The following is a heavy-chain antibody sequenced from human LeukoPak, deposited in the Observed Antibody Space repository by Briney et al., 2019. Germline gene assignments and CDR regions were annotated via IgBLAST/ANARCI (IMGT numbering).Heavy chain of an antibody. Sequence: ASVKVSCKASGYTFTSYYMHWVRQAPGQGLEWMGIINPSGGSTSYAQKLQGRVTMTTDTSTSTAYMELRSLRSDDTAVYYCARRGYYDFWSGYMDVWGKGTTVTVSS. CDR3: ARRGYYDFWSGYMDV. J-gene: IGHJ6*03. CDR2: INPSGGST. V-gene: IGHV1-46*01. D-gene: IGHD3-3*01. CDR1: GYTFTSYY.